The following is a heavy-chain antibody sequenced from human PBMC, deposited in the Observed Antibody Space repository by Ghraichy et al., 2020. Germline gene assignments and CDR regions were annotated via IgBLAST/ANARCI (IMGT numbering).Heavy chain of an antibody. V-gene: IGHV3-23*01. CDR2: IRCSGGST. D-gene: IGHD3-10*01. J-gene: IGHJ6*02. CDR1: GFTFTNYA. CDR3: AKNPRSVSTRYYDYGMDV. Sequence: GGSLRLSCAASGFTFTNYAMNWVRQAPGKGLEWVSAIRCSGGSTYYADSVKGRFTISRDNSKNTLYLQMNSLRAEDTAVFYCAKNPRSVSTRYYDYGMDVWGQGTTVTVSS.